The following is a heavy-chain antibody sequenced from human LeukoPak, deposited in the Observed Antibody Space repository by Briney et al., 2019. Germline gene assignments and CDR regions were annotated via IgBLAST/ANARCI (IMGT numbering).Heavy chain of an antibody. CDR1: GYSFTSYW. CDR3: ASGYSSSWYYFDY. Sequence: GESLKISCKGSGYSFTSYWIGWVRQMPGKGLEWMGIIYPGDSDTRYSPSFQGQVTISADRSISTAYLQWSSLKASDTAMYYCASGYSSSWYYFDYWGQGTLVTVSS. CDR2: IYPGDSDT. V-gene: IGHV5-51*01. J-gene: IGHJ4*02. D-gene: IGHD6-13*01.